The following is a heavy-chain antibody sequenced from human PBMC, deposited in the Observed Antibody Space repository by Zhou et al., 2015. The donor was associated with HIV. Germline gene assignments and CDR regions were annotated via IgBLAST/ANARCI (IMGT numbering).Heavy chain of an antibody. CDR2: ISAYNGNT. V-gene: IGHV1-18*01. CDR1: GYTFTSYG. D-gene: IGHD2-2*02. CDR3: ARGGYCSSTSCYIDVYNFYGMDV. Sequence: QVQLVQSGAEVKKPGASVKVSCKASGYTFTSYGISWVRQAPGQGLEWMGWISAYNGNTNYAQKLQGRVTMTTDTSTSTAYMELRSLRSDDTAVYYCARGGYCSSTSCYIDVYNFYGMDVVGPNGTPGHRLL. J-gene: IGHJ6*02.